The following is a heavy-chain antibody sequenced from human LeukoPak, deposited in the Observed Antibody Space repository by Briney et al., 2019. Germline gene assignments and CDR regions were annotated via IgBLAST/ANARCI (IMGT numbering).Heavy chain of an antibody. D-gene: IGHD2-2*01. J-gene: IGHJ4*02. CDR2: ISYGGST. Sequence: SETLSLTCGVSDYSISNDYYWGWIRQPPGKGLEWIASISYGGSTHYNASLKSRVTISVQTSKSQFSLKLSSVTAADTAVYYCARDCSSTSCYRYYFDYWGQGTLVTVSS. CDR3: ARDCSSTSCYRYYFDY. CDR1: DYSISNDYY. V-gene: IGHV4-38-2*02.